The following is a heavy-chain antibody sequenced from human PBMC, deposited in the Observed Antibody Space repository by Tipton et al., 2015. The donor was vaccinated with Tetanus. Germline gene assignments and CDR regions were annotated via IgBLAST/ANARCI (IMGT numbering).Heavy chain of an antibody. CDR2: ISGGGDGT. V-gene: IGHV3-23*01. CDR3: AKAGKQWLVPHFDY. Sequence: SLRLSCVASGFTFSSYAMSWVRQAPGEGLEWVSTISGGGDGTYFADSVKGRFSISRDNARNSLYLQMNSLRAEDTAVYYCAKAGKQWLVPHFDYWGQGILVTVSS. CDR1: GFTFSSYA. D-gene: IGHD6-19*01. J-gene: IGHJ4*02.